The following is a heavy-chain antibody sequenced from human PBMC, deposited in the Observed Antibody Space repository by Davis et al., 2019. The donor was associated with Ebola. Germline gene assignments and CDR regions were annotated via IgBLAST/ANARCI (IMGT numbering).Heavy chain of an antibody. Sequence: SVKVFCKASAGTFSSYAISRVRQAAGQGLEWMGRIIPIRGIANYAQKFQGRVTITADKSTSTAYMEVRSLRSDDTAVYYCARVPLLGSGWDYYFDYWGQGTLVTVSS. CDR1: AGTFSSYA. CDR2: IIPIRGIA. V-gene: IGHV1-69*04. J-gene: IGHJ4*02. CDR3: ARVPLLGSGWDYYFDY. D-gene: IGHD6-19*01.